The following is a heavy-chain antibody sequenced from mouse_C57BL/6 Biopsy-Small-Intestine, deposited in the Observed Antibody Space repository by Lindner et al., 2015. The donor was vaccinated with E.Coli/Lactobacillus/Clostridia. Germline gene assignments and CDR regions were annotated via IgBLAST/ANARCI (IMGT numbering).Heavy chain of an antibody. Sequence: EVQLQESGPVLVKPGASVKMSCKASGYTFTDYFMNWMKQSHGESLEWIGVINPYNGGSSYNQKFKGKATLTVDKSSNTAYMELNSLTSEDSAVYYCAREGDSWFAYWGQGTMVTVSA. CDR3: AREGDSWFAY. CDR1: GYTFTDYF. J-gene: IGHJ3*01. CDR2: INPYNGGS. V-gene: IGHV1-19*01. D-gene: IGHD2-13*01.